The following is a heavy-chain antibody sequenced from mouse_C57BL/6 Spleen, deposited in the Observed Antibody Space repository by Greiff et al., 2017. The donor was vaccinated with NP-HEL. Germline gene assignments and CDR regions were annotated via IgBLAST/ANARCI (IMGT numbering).Heavy chain of an antibody. CDR1: GYTFTSYW. Sequence: VQLQQSGAELVKPGASVKLSCKASGYTFTSYWMQWVKQRPGQGLEWIGEIDPSDSYTNYNQKFKGKATLTVDTSSSTAYMQLSSLTSTDSAVYYCAMTTVMRAMDYWGQGTSVTVSS. D-gene: IGHD1-1*01. CDR2: IDPSDSYT. J-gene: IGHJ4*01. CDR3: AMTTVMRAMDY. V-gene: IGHV1-50*01.